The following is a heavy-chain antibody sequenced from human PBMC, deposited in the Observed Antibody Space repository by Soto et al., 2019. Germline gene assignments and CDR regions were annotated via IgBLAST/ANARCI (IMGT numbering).Heavy chain of an antibody. CDR2: ISAYNGNT. J-gene: IGHJ6*02. D-gene: IGHD4-17*01. CDR3: ARYYGTVLDYYHYVIYF. Sequence: ASVKVSCKASGYTFTSYGISWVRQAPGQGLEWMGWISAYNGNTNYAQKLQGRVTMTTDTSTSTAYMELRSLRSDDTAVYYCARYYGTVLDYYHYVIYFCGQRPTGTVSS. CDR1: GYTFTSYG. V-gene: IGHV1-18*01.